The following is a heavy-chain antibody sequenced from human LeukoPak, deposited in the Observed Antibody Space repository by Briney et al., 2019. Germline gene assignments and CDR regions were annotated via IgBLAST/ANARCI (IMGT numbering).Heavy chain of an antibody. CDR3: ARGDSSGWYGTPELDY. Sequence: ASVKVSCKASGYTFTGYYMHWVRQAPGQGLEWMGWINPNSGGTNYAQKFQGRVTMTRDTSISTAYMELSRLRSDDTAVYYCARGDSSGWYGTPELDYWGQGTLVTVSS. V-gene: IGHV1-2*02. D-gene: IGHD6-19*01. J-gene: IGHJ4*02. CDR1: GYTFTGYY. CDR2: INPNSGGT.